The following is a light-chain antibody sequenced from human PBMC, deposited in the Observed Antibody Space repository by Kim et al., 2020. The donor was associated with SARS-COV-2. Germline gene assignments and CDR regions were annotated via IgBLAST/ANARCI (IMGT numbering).Light chain of an antibody. V-gene: IGLV1-40*01. J-gene: IGLJ3*02. CDR1: SSNIGAGYD. CDR2: GQS. Sequence: QVVTIACTGGSSNIGAGYDVHWYQQRPGTAPKLLMYGQSNRPSGVPDRFSASKSGTSASLAITGLRADDEADYYCQSYDSSLSAWVFGGGTQLTVL. CDR3: QSYDSSLSAWV.